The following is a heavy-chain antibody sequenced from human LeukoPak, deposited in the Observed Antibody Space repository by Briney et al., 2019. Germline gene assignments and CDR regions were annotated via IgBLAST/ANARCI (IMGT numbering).Heavy chain of an antibody. CDR3: ANTEGVTYYYDSSGYYFDY. Sequence: PGGSLRLSCAASGFTFSSYAMSWVRQAPGKGLEWVSAISGSGGSTYYADSVKGRFTISRDNSKNTLYLQMNSLRAEDTAVYYCANTEGVTYYYDSSGYYFDYWGQGTLVTVSS. CDR2: ISGSGGST. CDR1: GFTFSSYA. V-gene: IGHV3-23*01. D-gene: IGHD3-22*01. J-gene: IGHJ4*02.